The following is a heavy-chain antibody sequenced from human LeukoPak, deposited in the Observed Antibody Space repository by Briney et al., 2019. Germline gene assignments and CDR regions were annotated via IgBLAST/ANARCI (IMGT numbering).Heavy chain of an antibody. Sequence: GGSLRLSCAASGFTFSGYAMTWVRQAPGKGLEWVSSITYSGDYTYYADPVKGRFTISRDNSKNTLYLQMNSLRAEDTGLYYCAKDGLYYDGSAHIYYFDYWGQGTLVAVSS. CDR2: ITYSGDYT. D-gene: IGHD3-22*01. CDR1: GFTFSGYA. CDR3: AKDGLYYDGSAHIYYFDY. J-gene: IGHJ4*02. V-gene: IGHV3-23*01.